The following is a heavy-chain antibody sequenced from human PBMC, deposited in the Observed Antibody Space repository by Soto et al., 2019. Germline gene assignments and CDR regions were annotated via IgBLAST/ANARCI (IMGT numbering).Heavy chain of an antibody. CDR3: AREDSIIIPAVSDF. CDR2: IDTSGHST. CDR1: GFVFTNFW. D-gene: IGHD2-2*01. Sequence: GGSLRLSCEASGFVFTNFWMHWVRHVPGKGLVWVARIDTSGHSTNYAESVKGRFTISRDNAKSSVSLQMNTLRVEDTAVYYCAREDSIIIPAVSDFWGQGTLVTVSS. V-gene: IGHV3-74*01. J-gene: IGHJ4*02.